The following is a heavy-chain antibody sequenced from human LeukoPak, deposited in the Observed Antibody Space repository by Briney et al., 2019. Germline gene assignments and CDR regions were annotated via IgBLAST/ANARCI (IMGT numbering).Heavy chain of an antibody. D-gene: IGHD3-10*01. CDR3: ARDLGDSGVAY. CDR1: GYSISSGYY. V-gene: IGHV4-38-2*02. CDR2: IYHSGST. J-gene: IGHJ4*02. Sequence: PSETLSLTCTVSGYSISSGYYWGWIRQPPGKGLEWIGSIYHSGSTYYNPSLKSRVTISVDTSKNQFSLKLSSVTAAYTAVYYCARDLGDSGVAYWGQGTLVTVSS.